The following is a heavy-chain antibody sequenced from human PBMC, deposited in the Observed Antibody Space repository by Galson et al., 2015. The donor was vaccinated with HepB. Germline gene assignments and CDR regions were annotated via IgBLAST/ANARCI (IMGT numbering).Heavy chain of an antibody. CDR1: GFTFSSYG. D-gene: IGHD3-22*01. Sequence: SLRLSCAASGFTFSSYGMHWVRQAPGKGLEWVAVIWYDGSNKYYADSVKGRFTISRDNSKNTLYLQMNSLRAEDTAVYYCARDKSSGYRFDYWGQGTLVTVSS. J-gene: IGHJ4*02. CDR3: ARDKSSGYRFDY. CDR2: IWYDGSNK. V-gene: IGHV3-33*01.